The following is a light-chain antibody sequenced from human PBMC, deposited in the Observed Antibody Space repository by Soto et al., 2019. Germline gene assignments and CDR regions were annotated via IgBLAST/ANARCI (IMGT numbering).Light chain of an antibody. CDR2: GAS. V-gene: IGKV3-15*01. CDR1: QSVSSN. CDR3: QQYSNWPRT. Sequence: EIVMTQSPTTLSVSPGERATLSCRASQSVSSNLAWYQQRPRQAPRLLIYGASTRATGVPARFSGSGSGTEFTLTISILQSEDSAVYYCQQYSNWPRTFGQGTKVEIK. J-gene: IGKJ1*01.